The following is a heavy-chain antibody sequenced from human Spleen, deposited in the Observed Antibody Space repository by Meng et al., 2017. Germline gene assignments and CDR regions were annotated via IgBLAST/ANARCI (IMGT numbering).Heavy chain of an antibody. D-gene: IGHD2-2*01. CDR2: ISYSGST. CDR3: ARWYQLLNWFDP. CDR1: GGSISSGDYF. J-gene: IGHJ5*02. Sequence: QVQLQESGPGLVKPSQTLSPTCSVSGGSISSGDYFWSWIRQPPGKGLEWIGCISYSGSTYYDPSLKSRITISVDTSKNQFSLKLSSVTAADTAVYYCARWYQLLNWFDPWGQGTLVTVSS. V-gene: IGHV4-30-4*01.